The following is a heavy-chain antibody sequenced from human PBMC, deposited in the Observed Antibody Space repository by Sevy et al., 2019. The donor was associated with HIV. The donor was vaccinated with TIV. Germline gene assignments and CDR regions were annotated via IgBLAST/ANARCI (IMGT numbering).Heavy chain of an antibody. CDR3: ARDLGDIVVVVAATDLGYYGMDV. Sequence: ASVKVSCKASGGTFSSYAISWVRQAPGQGLEWTGGIIPIFGTANDAQKFQGRVTITGDESTSTAYMELSSLRSEDTAVYYCARDLGDIVVVVAATDLGYYGMDVWGQGTTVTVSS. CDR2: IIPIFGTA. V-gene: IGHV1-69*13. J-gene: IGHJ6*02. CDR1: GGTFSSYA. D-gene: IGHD2-15*01.